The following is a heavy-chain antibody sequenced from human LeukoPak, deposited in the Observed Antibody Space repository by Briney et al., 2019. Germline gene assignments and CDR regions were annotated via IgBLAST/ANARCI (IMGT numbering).Heavy chain of an antibody. Sequence: SGTLSLTCTVSGGSTSSSNYYWGWIRQPPGKGLEWIGGIHYSGNTYYNPSLKSRVTISVDTSKNQFSLKLSSVTAADTAVYYCARLGAGPTYYDFWSGYSSFYFDYWGQGTLVTVSS. CDR1: GGSTSSSNYY. CDR2: IHYSGNT. CDR3: ARLGAGPTYYDFWSGYSSFYFDY. V-gene: IGHV4-39*01. D-gene: IGHD3-3*01. J-gene: IGHJ4*02.